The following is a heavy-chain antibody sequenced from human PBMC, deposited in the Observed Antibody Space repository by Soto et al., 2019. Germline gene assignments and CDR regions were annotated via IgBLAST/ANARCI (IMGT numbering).Heavy chain of an antibody. D-gene: IGHD3-10*01. CDR2: ISGSGSTT. J-gene: IGHJ4*02. Sequence: LRLSCAASGFIFSDFYMTWIRQAPGKGLEWVSYISGSGSTTYYGESVRGRFTVSRDNARNSLYLQMNSLRADDTAVYYCASDPYYYASEYWGQGILVTVSS. CDR3: ASDPYYYASEY. CDR1: GFIFSDFY. V-gene: IGHV3-11*01.